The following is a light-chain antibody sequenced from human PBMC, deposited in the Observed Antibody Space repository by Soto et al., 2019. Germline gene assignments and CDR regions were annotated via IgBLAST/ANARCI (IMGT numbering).Light chain of an antibody. V-gene: IGKV1-12*01. CDR3: QQTNTFFPLS. J-gene: IGKJ4*01. CDR1: QGISNW. CDR2: SAS. Sequence: DIQMTQSPSSVSASVGDRVTITCRASQGISNWLAWYHQQPGKAPKLLIYSASTLQSGVPSRFSGGGAGTHFTLIISSLQPEDFATYYCQQTNTFFPLSFGGGTKVEIK.